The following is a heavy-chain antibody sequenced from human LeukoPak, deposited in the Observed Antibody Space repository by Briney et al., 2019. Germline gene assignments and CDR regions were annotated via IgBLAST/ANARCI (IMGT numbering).Heavy chain of an antibody. J-gene: IGHJ4*01. D-gene: IGHD3-16*01. V-gene: IGHV3-74*01. CDR3: IREVQVRASASLGL. CDR2: MNSAGTTI. CDR1: GFTISGFW. Sequence: SGGSLRLSCAGSGFTISGFWMHWLRQVPGEGLVWVARMNSAGTTINYADSVKGRFTISRDNVRNTLHLQMNNLSLEDTAVYFCIREVQVRASASLGLWGRGTLVTVS.